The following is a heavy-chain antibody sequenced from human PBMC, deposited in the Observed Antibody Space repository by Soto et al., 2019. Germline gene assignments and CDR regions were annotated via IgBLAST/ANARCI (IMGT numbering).Heavy chain of an antibody. CDR3: ARDLRVAPAGNGGGYYYYGMDV. J-gene: IGHJ6*02. D-gene: IGHD6-13*01. V-gene: IGHV1-2*04. CDR2: INPNSGGT. Sequence: ASVKVSCKASGYTFTGYYMHWVRQAPGQGLEWMGWINPNSGGTNYAQKFQGWVTMTRDTPISTAYMELSRLRSDDTAVYYCARDLRVAPAGNGGGYYYYGMDVWGQGTTVTRLL. CDR1: GYTFTGYY.